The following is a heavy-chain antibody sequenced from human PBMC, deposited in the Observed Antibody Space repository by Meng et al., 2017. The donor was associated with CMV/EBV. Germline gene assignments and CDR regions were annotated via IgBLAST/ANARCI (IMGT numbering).Heavy chain of an antibody. Sequence: ASVKVSCKASGYTFTGYYMHWVRQAPGQGLEWMGWINPNSGGTNYAQKFQGRVTMTRDTSISTAYMELSRLRSDDTAVYYCARDRKVVPASGWFDPWGQGTLVTVSS. J-gene: IGHJ5*02. D-gene: IGHD2-2*01. CDR1: GYTFTGYY. CDR3: ARDRKVVPASGWFDP. V-gene: IGHV1-2*02. CDR2: INPNSGGT.